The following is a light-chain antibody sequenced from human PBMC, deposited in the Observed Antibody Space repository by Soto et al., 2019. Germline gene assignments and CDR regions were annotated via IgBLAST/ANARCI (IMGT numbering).Light chain of an antibody. J-gene: IGKJ1*01. Sequence: DIHMTQSPSTLSAAVEDRVTITCRASQSISIWLAWYQQKPGRAPNLLIYGTSSLESGVPSRFSGSGSGTEFTLTISSLQPDDFATYYCQHYNDYSWTFGQGTKVEIK. V-gene: IGKV1-5*03. CDR3: QHYNDYSWT. CDR2: GTS. CDR1: QSISIW.